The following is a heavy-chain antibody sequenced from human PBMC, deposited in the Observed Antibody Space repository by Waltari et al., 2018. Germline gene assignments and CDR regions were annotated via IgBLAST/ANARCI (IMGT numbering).Heavy chain of an antibody. Sequence: QLQLQESGPGLVKPSETLSLTCTVSGGSISSSSYYWGWIRQPPGKGLEWIGSIYYSWSTYYNPSLKSRVTISVDTSKNQFSLKLSSVTAADTAVYYCARQWERNYYYMDVWGKGTTVTVSS. CDR2: IYYSWST. J-gene: IGHJ6*03. D-gene: IGHD1-26*01. CDR1: GGSISSSSYY. CDR3: ARQWERNYYYMDV. V-gene: IGHV4-39*07.